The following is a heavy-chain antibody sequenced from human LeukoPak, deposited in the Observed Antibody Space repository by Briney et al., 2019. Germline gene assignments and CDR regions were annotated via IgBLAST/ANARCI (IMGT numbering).Heavy chain of an antibody. V-gene: IGHV4-59*01. CDR1: GGSISGYY. J-gene: IGHJ6*02. Sequence: SETLSLTCTVSGGSISGYYWTWIRQPPGKGLECIGYIYYSGSTNYNPSLKSRVTISVDTSKNQFSLKLSSVTAADTAVYFCARIMAVRGAPDYFHYGIDVWGQGTTVTVPS. CDR2: IYYSGST. D-gene: IGHD3-10*01. CDR3: ARIMAVRGAPDYFHYGIDV.